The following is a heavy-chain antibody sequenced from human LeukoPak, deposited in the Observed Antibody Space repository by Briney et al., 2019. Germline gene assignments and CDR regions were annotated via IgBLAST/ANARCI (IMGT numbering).Heavy chain of an antibody. CDR1: GGSISSYY. V-gene: IGHV4-59*01. D-gene: IGHD1-26*01. CDR2: IYYSGST. Sequence: PSETLSLTCTVSGGSISSYYWSWIRQPPGKGLEWIGYIYYSGSTNYNPSLKSRVTISVDTSKNQFSLKLSSVTAADTAVYYCARVHSGSLDYWGQGTLVTVSS. J-gene: IGHJ4*02. CDR3: ARVHSGSLDY.